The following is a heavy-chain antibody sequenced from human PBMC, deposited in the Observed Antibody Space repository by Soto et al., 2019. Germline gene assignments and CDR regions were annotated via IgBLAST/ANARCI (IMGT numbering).Heavy chain of an antibody. CDR1: GFTFSSYW. CDR3: ARDQGYCSGGSCYVAGY. Sequence: EVQLVESGGGLVQPGGSQRLSCAASGFTFSSYWMHWVRQAPGKGLVWVSRINSDGSSTSYADSVKGRFTISRDNAKNTRYLPLNSLRAEDTAVYDCARDQGYCSGGSCYVAGYWGQGTMVTVSS. D-gene: IGHD2-15*01. CDR2: INSDGSST. V-gene: IGHV3-74*01. J-gene: IGHJ1*01.